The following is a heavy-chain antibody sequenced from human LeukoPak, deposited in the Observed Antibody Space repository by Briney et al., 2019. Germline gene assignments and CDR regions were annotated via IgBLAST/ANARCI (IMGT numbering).Heavy chain of an antibody. V-gene: IGHV3-21*01. CDR3: ARVASGGYFDY. CDR1: GFTFNTYF. Sequence: PGGSLRLSCAASGFTFNTYFMNWVRQAPGRGLEWVSSISTTSTYIYYADSVKGRFTISRDNAKNSLYLQMNSLRAEDTAVFYCARVASGGYFDYWGQGTLVTVSS. D-gene: IGHD2-8*02. J-gene: IGHJ4*02. CDR2: ISTTSTYI.